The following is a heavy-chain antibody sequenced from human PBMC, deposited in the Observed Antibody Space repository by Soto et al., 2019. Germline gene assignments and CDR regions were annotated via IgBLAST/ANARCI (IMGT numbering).Heavy chain of an antibody. V-gene: IGHV4-4*02. CDR1: GGSISSSNW. CDR3: ARDSGLLYCISTSCYGGSYYEGRDL. Sequence: PSETLSLTCAVSGGSISSSNWWSWVRQPPGKGLEWIGEIYHSGSTNYNPSLKSRVTISVDRSKNQFSLKLSSVTAADTAVYYCARDSGLLYCISTSCYGGSYYEGRDLWGQGTTVTVS. J-gene: IGHJ6*02. CDR2: IYHSGST. D-gene: IGHD2-2*01.